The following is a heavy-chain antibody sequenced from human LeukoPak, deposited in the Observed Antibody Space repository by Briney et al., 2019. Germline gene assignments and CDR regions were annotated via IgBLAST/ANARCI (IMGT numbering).Heavy chain of an antibody. D-gene: IGHD3-10*01. CDR2: ISGSGGST. CDR3: AKESSYYASGSYYY. V-gene: IGHV3-23*01. Sequence: GGSLRLSCAASGFTFNSYAMSWVRQAPGKGLEWVSTISGSGGSTFYADSMKGRFTISRDSSRRTVYMQMNSLRAEDTAIYYCAKESSYYASGSYYYWGQGTLVTVSS. J-gene: IGHJ4*02. CDR1: GFTFNSYA.